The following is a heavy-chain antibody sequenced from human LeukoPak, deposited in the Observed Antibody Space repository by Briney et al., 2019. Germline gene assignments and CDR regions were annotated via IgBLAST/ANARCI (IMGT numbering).Heavy chain of an antibody. V-gene: IGHV3-49*04. CDR3: TREAATGYYYGSGDFDY. CDR2: IRSKAYGGTT. D-gene: IGHD3-10*01. Sequence: AGGSLRLSCTASGFTFGDYAMSWVRQAPGKGLEWVGFIRSKAYGGTTEYAASVKGRFTISRDDSKSIAYLQMNSLKTEDTAVYYCTREAATGYYYGSGDFDYWGQGTLVTVSS. CDR1: GFTFGDYA. J-gene: IGHJ4*02.